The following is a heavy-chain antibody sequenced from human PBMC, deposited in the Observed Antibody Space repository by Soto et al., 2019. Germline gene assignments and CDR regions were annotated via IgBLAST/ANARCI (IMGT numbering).Heavy chain of an antibody. CDR3: ARVYCSGGGCYGIDY. J-gene: IGHJ4*02. Sequence: ASVKVSCKASGYTFTSYGITWVRQAPGQGLEWMGWISGFNGKTNNAQKVQGRVTMTRDTSTSTVYMELSSLRSEDTAVYYCARVYCSGGGCYGIDYWGQGTLVTVSS. CDR1: GYTFTSYG. V-gene: IGHV1-18*01. D-gene: IGHD2-15*01. CDR2: ISGFNGKT.